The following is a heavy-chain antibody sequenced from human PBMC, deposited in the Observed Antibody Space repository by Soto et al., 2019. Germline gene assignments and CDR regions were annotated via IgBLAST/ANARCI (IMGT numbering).Heavy chain of an antibody. CDR3: GMNAISLSS. CDR2: IKRDGSET. D-gene: IGHD1-26*01. Sequence: GGFLRLSCAGSGFTFSRSWMTWVRQAPGKGLEWVARIKRDGSETYHVDSVKGRFSISRANAKNSLFLQMNSLRVEDTGVYYCGMNAISLSSRGKGAT. V-gene: IGHV3-7*01. J-gene: IGHJ6*03. CDR1: GFTFSRSW.